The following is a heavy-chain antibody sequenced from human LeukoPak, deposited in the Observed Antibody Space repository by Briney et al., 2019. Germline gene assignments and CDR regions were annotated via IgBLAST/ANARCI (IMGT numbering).Heavy chain of an antibody. CDR1: GGSISRSSYY. CDR3: ARFGSAAAGTPSYFDY. Sequence: SETLSLTCTVSGGSISRSSYYWGWIRQPPGKGLEWIGSIYYSGSTYYNPSLKSRVTISVDTSKNQFSLKLSSVTAADTAVYYCARFGSAAAGTPSYFDYWGQGTLVTVSS. V-gene: IGHV4-39*07. D-gene: IGHD6-13*01. CDR2: IYYSGST. J-gene: IGHJ4*02.